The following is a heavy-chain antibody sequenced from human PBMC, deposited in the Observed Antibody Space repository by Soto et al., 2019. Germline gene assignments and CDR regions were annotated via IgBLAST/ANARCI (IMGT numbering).Heavy chain of an antibody. CDR2: ISSSSSYI. CDR1: GFTFSSYS. V-gene: IGHV3-21*01. J-gene: IGHJ4*02. Sequence: EVQLVESGGGLVKPGGSLRLSCAASGFTFSSYSMNWVRQAPGKGLEWVSSISSSSSYIYYADSVKGRFTISRDNAKNSLYLQRNSMRAEETAVYYCAIVGGSYSIGRDYWGQGPLVTVSS. CDR3: AIVGGSYSIGRDY. D-gene: IGHD1-26*01.